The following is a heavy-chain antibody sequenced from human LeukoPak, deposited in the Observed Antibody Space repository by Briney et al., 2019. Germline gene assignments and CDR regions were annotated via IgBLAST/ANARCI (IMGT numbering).Heavy chain of an antibody. CDR3: ARDADEGGYYFLDY. Sequence: GGSLRLSCAASGFTFSSYGMHWVRQAPGKGLEWVAVISYDGSNKYYADSVKGRFTISRDNAKNSLYLQMNSLRAEDTAVYYCARDADEGGYYFLDYWGQGTLVTVSS. V-gene: IGHV3-30*03. CDR1: GFTFSSYG. CDR2: ISYDGSNK. J-gene: IGHJ4*02. D-gene: IGHD3-22*01.